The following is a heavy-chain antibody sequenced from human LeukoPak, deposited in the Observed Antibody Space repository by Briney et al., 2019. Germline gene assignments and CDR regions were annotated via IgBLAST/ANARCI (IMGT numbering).Heavy chain of an antibody. J-gene: IGHJ4*02. Sequence: GKSLRLSCAASGFTFYSYGLHWVRQAPGKGPEWVSLISFDGSNTYYADFVKGRFTISRDNSKNTLYLQMNSLGPEDTAIYFCAKGSGSPDHWGQGTLVIVSS. D-gene: IGHD3-10*01. CDR2: ISFDGSNT. CDR3: AKGSGSPDH. V-gene: IGHV3-30*18. CDR1: GFTFYSYG.